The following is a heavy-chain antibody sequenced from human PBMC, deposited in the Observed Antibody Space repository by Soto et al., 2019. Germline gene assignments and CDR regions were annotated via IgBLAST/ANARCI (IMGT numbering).Heavy chain of an antibody. V-gene: IGHV4-4*07. CDR3: ARGHRFSDWFDP. CDR1: GGPISGYY. Sequence: QVHLQESGPGLVKPSETLSLTCSVSGGPISGYYWTWIRQPAGKGLEWIGRIYSSGNTKYNPSLQSRVTTSLDTSNNQFSLRLTSVTAADTAVYYCARGHRFSDWFDPWGQGTLVTVSS. CDR2: IYSSGNT. J-gene: IGHJ5*02.